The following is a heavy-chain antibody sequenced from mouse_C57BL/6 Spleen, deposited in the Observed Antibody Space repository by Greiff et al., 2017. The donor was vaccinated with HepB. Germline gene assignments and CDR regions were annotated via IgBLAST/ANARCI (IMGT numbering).Heavy chain of an antibody. Sequence: QVQLQQPGAELVMPGASVKLSCKASGYTFTSYWMHWVKQRPGQGLEWIGEIDPSDSYTNYNQKFKGKSTLTVDKSSSTAYMQLSSLTSEDSAVYYCARFALYGNYAMDYWGQGTSVTVSS. V-gene: IGHV1-69*01. J-gene: IGHJ4*01. CDR1: GYTFTSYW. CDR2: IDPSDSYT. CDR3: ARFALYGNYAMDY. D-gene: IGHD2-1*01.